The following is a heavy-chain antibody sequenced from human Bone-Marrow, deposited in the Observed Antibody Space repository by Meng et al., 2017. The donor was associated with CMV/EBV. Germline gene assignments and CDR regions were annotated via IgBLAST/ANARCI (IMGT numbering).Heavy chain of an antibody. J-gene: IGHJ4*02. CDR2: ITFSSNYI. D-gene: IGHD1-1*01. CDR3: AREDTGDFDY. CDR1: GFTFSDYY. Sequence: GESLKISCAASGFTFSDYYMSWIRQAPGKGLEWVSSITFSSNYIYYADSVKGRFTISRDNAKNSLYLQMNSLRAEDTAVYYCAREDTGDFDYWGQGALVTVSS. V-gene: IGHV3-11*06.